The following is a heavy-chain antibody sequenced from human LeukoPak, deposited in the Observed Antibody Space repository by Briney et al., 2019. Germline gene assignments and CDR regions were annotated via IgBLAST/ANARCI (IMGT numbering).Heavy chain of an antibody. CDR1: GFTFSDYG. D-gene: IGHD2-2*01. CDR3: ARGNVVVPADFFDY. Sequence: PGGSLRLSCAVSGFTFSDYGMHWVRQAPGKGLEWVAVIWYDGTNKYYADSVEGRFTISRDNSKNTLYLQMNSLRAADTAVYYCARGNVVVPADFFDYWGQGTLVTVSS. J-gene: IGHJ4*02. V-gene: IGHV3-33*01. CDR2: IWYDGTNK.